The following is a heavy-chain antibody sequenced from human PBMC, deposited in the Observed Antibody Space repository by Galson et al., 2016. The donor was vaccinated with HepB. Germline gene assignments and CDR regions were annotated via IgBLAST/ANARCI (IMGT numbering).Heavy chain of an antibody. J-gene: IGHJ6*02. Sequence: SVKVSCKASGYTFITYGMNWVRQAPGQGLEWMGWISTYNGNTNYAQKFQGRVTMTTDTTTNTPQLELRNLRSADQGGYYLANGMGDLIQIYLNSVQGIVNMTTDTSTNTAYMELRSLRSENTAVYYCARWKSDSIDYYAMGVWGQGTTVTVSS. CDR3: ANGMGDLIQIYLNSVQGIVNMTTDTSTNTAYMELRSLRSENTAVYYCARWKSDSIDYYAMGV. V-gene: IGHV1-18*01. CDR2: ISTYNGNT. D-gene: IGHD1-7*01. CDR1: GYTFITYG.